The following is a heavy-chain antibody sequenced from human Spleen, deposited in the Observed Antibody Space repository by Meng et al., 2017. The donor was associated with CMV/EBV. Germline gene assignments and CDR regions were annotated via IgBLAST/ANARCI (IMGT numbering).Heavy chain of an antibody. J-gene: IGHJ4*02. Sequence: QVQLQESGPGLVKPSGTLPLTFAVSGGSISSSNLWTWVRQVPGKGLEWIGEIYHSGSTNYNPSLKSRVTISVDKFKNQFSLKLGSVTAADTAVYYCARIERRRILKYCGSDCSTTDYWGQGTLVTVSS. D-gene: IGHD2-21*02. CDR3: ARIERRRILKYCGSDCSTTDY. V-gene: IGHV4-4*02. CDR2: IYHSGST. CDR1: GGSISSSNL.